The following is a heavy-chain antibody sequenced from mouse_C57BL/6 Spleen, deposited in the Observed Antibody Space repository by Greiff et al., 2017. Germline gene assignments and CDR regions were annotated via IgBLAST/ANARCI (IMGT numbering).Heavy chain of an antibody. CDR3: ASGRLGFDY. CDR1: GYTFTSYW. V-gene: IGHV1-7*01. CDR2: INPSSGYT. J-gene: IGHJ2*01. D-gene: IGHD6-1*01. Sequence: VQGVESGAELAKPGASVKLSCKASGYTFTSYWMHWVKQRPGQGLEWIGYINPSSGYTKYNQKFKDKATLTADKSSSTAYMQLSSLTYEDSAVYYCASGRLGFDYWGQGTTLTVSS.